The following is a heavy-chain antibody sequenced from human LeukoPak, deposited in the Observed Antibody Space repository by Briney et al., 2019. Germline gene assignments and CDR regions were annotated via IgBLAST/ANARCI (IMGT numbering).Heavy chain of an antibody. D-gene: IGHD5-12*01. V-gene: IGHV3-30*03. CDR1: GFTFSSYG. CDR3: AREHSGYDFPGRDYYYMDV. J-gene: IGHJ6*03. CDR2: ISYDGSNK. Sequence: GGSLRLSCAASGFTFSSYGMHWVRQAPGKGLEWVAVISYDGSNKYYADSVKGRFTISRDNSKNTLYPQMNSLRAEDTAVYYCAREHSGYDFPGRDYYYMDVWGKGTTVTVSS.